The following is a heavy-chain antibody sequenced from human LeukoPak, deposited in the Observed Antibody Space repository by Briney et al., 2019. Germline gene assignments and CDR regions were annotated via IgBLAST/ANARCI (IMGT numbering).Heavy chain of an antibody. CDR2: IYYSGYT. Sequence: SETLSLTCTVSGGSISSYYWSWIRQPPGKGLEWIGYIYYSGYTNYNSSLKSRVTISVDTSKNQFSLKLSSVTAADTAVYYCVRAGQQLVGYYYYYMDVWGKGTTVTVSS. V-gene: IGHV4-59*12. CDR3: VRAGQQLVGYYYYYMDV. D-gene: IGHD6-13*01. CDR1: GGSISSYY. J-gene: IGHJ6*03.